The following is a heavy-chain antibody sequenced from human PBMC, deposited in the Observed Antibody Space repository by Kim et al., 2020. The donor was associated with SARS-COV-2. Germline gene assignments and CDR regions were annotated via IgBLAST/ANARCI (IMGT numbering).Heavy chain of an antibody. CDR1: GFTFSSNS. CDR3: AERGAFRSEWYRGCGYYG. CDR2: ICSGGGTN. Sequence: GGSLRLSCAASGFTFSSNSMSWVRQAPGKGLEWVSAICSGGGTNYAADVEEGRFISSKNTSKNPQFLQKNSLGDDTTADYYAAERGAFRSEWYRGCGYYG. V-gene: IGHV3-23*01. J-gene: IGHJ6*01. D-gene: IGHD6-19*01.